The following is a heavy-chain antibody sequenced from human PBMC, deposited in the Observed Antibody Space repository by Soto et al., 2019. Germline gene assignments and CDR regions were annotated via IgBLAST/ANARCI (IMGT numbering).Heavy chain of an antibody. Sequence: EVQLVESGGGLVTPGGSLRLSCAASGFTFSNAWMSWVRQAPGKGLEWVGRIKSKTDGGTTDYAAPVKGRFTISRDDSRNTLDLQMNSLKTEDTAVYYCTTVVLPSRAFRGRFDYWGQGTLVTVSS. D-gene: IGHD3-10*01. CDR3: TTVVLPSRAFRGRFDY. J-gene: IGHJ4*02. CDR2: IKSKTDGGTT. CDR1: GFTFSNAW. V-gene: IGHV3-15*01.